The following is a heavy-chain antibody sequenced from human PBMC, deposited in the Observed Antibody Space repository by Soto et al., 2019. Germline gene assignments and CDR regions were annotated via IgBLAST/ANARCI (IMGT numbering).Heavy chain of an antibody. CDR1: GGSVRSGNHC. CDR2: MYYTGVT. V-gene: IGHV4-61*01. J-gene: IGHJ6*02. Sequence: QVQLQESGPGLLKASGALSLTCSVSGGSVRSGNHCCNWIRQPPGRGLEWLGSMYYTGVTNYSPSFKSRVSMSVDTSKYPFSRNLTSLTAADTAVYYGARGGEPLGYYGFDVWGQGTTVTVSS. CDR3: ARGGEPLGYYGFDV.